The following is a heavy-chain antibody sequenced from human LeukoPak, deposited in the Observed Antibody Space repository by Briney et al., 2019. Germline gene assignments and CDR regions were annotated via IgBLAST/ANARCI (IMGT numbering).Heavy chain of an antibody. V-gene: IGHV4-61*02. CDR3: ARQWGLTAAGFDY. J-gene: IGHJ4*02. CDR1: GGSISSGSYY. Sequence: PSQTLSLTCTVSGGSISSGSYYWSWIRQPAGKGLEWIGRIYTSGSTNYNPSLKSRVTISVDTSKNQFSLKLSSVTVADTAVYYCARQWGLTAAGFDYWGQGTLVTVSS. D-gene: IGHD6-13*01. CDR2: IYTSGST.